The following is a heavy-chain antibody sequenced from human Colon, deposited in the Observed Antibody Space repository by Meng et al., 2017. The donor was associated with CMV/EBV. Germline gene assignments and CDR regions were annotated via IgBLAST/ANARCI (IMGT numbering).Heavy chain of an antibody. Sequence: GESLKISCAASGFTFRSNSMTWVRQTPGKGLEWVSSISGSGDNTYYADSVKGRFTISRDNSKNTLYLQMNSVRAEDTALYYCAKRSTAMVSWGQGTLVTVSS. CDR3: AKRSTAMVS. CDR1: GFTFRSNS. J-gene: IGHJ4*02. V-gene: IGHV3-23*01. D-gene: IGHD5-18*01. CDR2: ISGSGDNT.